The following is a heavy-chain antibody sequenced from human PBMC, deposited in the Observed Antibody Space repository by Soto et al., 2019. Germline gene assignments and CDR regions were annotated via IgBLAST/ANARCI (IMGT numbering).Heavy chain of an antibody. CDR1: GFTVSSNY. Sequence: EVQLVESGGGLIQPGGSLRLSCAASGFTVSSNYMSWVRQAPGKGLEWVSLIYSGGSTFYADSVKGRFTISRDNSNNTLYRQMNSLRAEDTAVYYCATGGSRYYFDYWGQGILVTVSS. V-gene: IGHV3-53*01. J-gene: IGHJ4*02. D-gene: IGHD2-2*01. CDR3: ATGGSRYYFDY. CDR2: IYSGGST.